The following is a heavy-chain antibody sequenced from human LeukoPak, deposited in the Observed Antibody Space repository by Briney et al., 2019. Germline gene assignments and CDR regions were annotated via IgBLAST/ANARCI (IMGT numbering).Heavy chain of an antibody. J-gene: IGHJ4*02. CDR1: GGTFSSYA. Sequence: ASVKVSCKASGGTFSSYAISWVRQAPGQGLEWRGRIIPIFVTANYAQKFQRRVTITTDESTSTAYMELSSLRSEDTAVYYCAIGTTMVRGVIWGQGTLVTVSS. V-gene: IGHV1-69*05. CDR2: IIPIFVTA. D-gene: IGHD3-10*01. CDR3: AIGTTMVRGVI.